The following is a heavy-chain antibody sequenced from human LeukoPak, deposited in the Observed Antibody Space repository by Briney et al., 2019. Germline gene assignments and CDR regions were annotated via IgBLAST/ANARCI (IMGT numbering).Heavy chain of an antibody. V-gene: IGHV1-3*01. CDR3: ARVAKPRDWFDP. CDR1: GYTFTSYS. J-gene: IGHJ5*02. CDR2: INAGNGNT. Sequence: ASVKVSCKASGYTFTSYSMHWVRQAPGQRLEWMGWINAGNGNTKFSQKFQGRVTITRDTSASTACMELSSLRSEDTAVYYCARVAKPRDWFDPWGQGTLVTVSS. D-gene: IGHD5-12*01.